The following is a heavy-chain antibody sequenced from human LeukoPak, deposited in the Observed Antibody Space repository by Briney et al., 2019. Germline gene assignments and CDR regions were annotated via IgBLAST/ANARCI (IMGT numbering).Heavy chain of an antibody. CDR1: GGSISSYY. J-gene: IGHJ3*02. D-gene: IGHD3-3*01. CDR2: IYTSGST. Sequence: SETLSLTCTVSGGSISSYYWSWIRQPAGKGLEWIGRIYTSGSTNYNPSLKSRVTMSVDTSKNQFSLKLSSVTAADTAVYYCARALHPGSITIFGVVNYDAFDIWGQGTMVTVSS. V-gene: IGHV4-4*07. CDR3: ARALHPGSITIFGVVNYDAFDI.